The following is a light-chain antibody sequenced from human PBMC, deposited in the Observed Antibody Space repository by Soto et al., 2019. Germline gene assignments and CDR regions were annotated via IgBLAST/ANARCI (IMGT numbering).Light chain of an antibody. V-gene: IGKV1-33*01. Sequence: DLQLTQSPSSLSASVGDRVTITCQPSQDITNFLNWYQQKPGKAPRLLIAGASKLETGVPSRFIGSRSGTDYTFTIGSLQPEDIATYYCQHYANLPYTFGQGTKPEIK. CDR2: GAS. CDR3: QHYANLPYT. CDR1: QDITNF. J-gene: IGKJ2*01.